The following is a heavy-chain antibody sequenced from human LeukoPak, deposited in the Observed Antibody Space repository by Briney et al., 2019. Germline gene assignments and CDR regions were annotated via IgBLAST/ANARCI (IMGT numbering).Heavy chain of an antibody. D-gene: IGHD4-23*01. CDR3: ARETPAFDY. J-gene: IGHJ4*02. CDR1: GFTFSSFA. V-gene: IGHV3-23*01. Sequence: GASLRLSCVDSGFTFSSFAMSWVRQAPGRGLEWVSTISSSGSTTYYIDSVKGRFTICRDNSRNTLYLQLNSLRGEDTAVYYCARETPAFDYWGQGTLGTVS. CDR2: ISSSGSTT.